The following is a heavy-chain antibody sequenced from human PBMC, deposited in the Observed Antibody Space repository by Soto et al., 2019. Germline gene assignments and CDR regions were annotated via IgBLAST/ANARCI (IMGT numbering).Heavy chain of an antibody. D-gene: IGHD6-13*01. V-gene: IGHV3-23*01. Sequence: PGGSLRLSCAASGFTFSSFAMMWVRQAPGKGLEWVSTITSGSSTHYADSVKGRFTISRDNSKNTLYLQMSSLRADDTAVYYCAKDLFEYSSTWYYFVYWGQGTLVTVSS. CDR3: AKDLFEYSSTWYYFVY. J-gene: IGHJ4*02. CDR1: GFTFSSFA. CDR2: ITSGSST.